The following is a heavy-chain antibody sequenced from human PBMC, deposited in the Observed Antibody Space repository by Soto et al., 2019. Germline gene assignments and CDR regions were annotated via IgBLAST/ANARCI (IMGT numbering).Heavy chain of an antibody. CDR1: GFSLSTSGVG. CDR3: AHRLAATGLFDS. Sequence: QITLKESGPTLVKPTQTLTLTCTFSGFSLSTSGVGVGWSRRPPGKALEWLALIYWDDDKPYSPSLRSRLTLTKYPSTNQSVLTTTNMHTVDTATYYGAHRLAATGLFDSWGQGTLVTVSS. D-gene: IGHD6-13*01. J-gene: IGHJ4*02. V-gene: IGHV2-5*02. CDR2: IYWDDDK.